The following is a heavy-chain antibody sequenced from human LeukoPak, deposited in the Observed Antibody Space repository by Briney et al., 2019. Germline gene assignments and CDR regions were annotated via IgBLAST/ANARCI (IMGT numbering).Heavy chain of an antibody. Sequence: SETLSLTCTVSGGSVSNYYWSWIRQPPGKGLEYIGHIYYTGTTDYNPSLKSRVTMSVDTSKNQFSLRLISVTASDTAVYFCAGAPNRHFFDYWGHGTLVAVSS. CDR1: GGSVSNYY. V-gene: IGHV4-59*02. CDR2: IYYTGTT. J-gene: IGHJ4*01. CDR3: AGAPNRHFFDY.